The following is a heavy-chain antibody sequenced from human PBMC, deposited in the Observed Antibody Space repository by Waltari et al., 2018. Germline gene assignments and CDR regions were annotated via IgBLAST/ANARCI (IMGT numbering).Heavy chain of an antibody. V-gene: IGHV3-15*01. D-gene: IGHD6-19*01. CDR3: TTERDGSHEH. Sequence: EVHLVESGGGLVKPGGSLRLSCAGSGFTGTNAWRNWVRQDPGKGLEWVGLIKSKTDGGTIDYAAPVKGRFTISRDDSKNTLYLQMNSLKTEDTALYYCTTERDGSHEHWGQGTLVTVSS. J-gene: IGHJ4*02. CDR2: IKSKTDGGTI. CDR1: GFTGTNAW.